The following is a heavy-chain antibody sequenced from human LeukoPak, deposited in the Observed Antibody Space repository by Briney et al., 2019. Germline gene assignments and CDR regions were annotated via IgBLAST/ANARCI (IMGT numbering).Heavy chain of an antibody. CDR2: ISSSSSTI. Sequence: PGGSLRLSRAASGFTFSSYSMNWVRQAPGKGLEWVSYISSSSSTIYYADSVKGRFTISRDNAKNSLYLQMNSLRAEDTAVYYCARDTFFDYWGQGTLVTVSS. CDR3: ARDTFFDY. V-gene: IGHV3-48*01. CDR1: GFTFSSYS. D-gene: IGHD3-16*01. J-gene: IGHJ4*02.